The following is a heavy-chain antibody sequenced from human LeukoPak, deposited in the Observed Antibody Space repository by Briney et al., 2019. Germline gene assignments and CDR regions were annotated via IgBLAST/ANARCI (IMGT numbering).Heavy chain of an antibody. CDR3: TRPSSPYCSGGSCYSWVY. CDR1: GGSISSYY. D-gene: IGHD2-15*01. V-gene: IGHV4-59*01. J-gene: IGHJ4*02. Sequence: SETLSLTCTVSGGSISSYYWSWIRQPPGKGLEWIGNIYDRGSTKYNPSLKSRVTMSLDASKNQFSLKLSSVTAADTAVYYCTRPSSPYCSGGSCYSWVYWGQGTLVTVSS. CDR2: IYDRGST.